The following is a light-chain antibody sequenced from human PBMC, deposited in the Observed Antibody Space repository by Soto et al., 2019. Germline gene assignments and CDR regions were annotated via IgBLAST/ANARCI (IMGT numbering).Light chain of an antibody. CDR1: QSVSSSY. Sequence: ETGMTQSPGTLSVSLVERVTLSCMASQSVSSSYLTWYQQKPGQAPRLLIYGASTRATSIPARFSGSGSGTDFTLTISSLQPEDFAVYYCQQDYNLPITFSQGTRLDIK. J-gene: IGKJ5*01. CDR2: GAS. V-gene: IGKV3D-7*01. CDR3: QQDYNLPIT.